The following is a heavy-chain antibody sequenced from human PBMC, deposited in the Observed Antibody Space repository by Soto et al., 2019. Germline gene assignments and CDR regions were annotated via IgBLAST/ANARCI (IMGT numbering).Heavy chain of an antibody. CDR2: IIPILGIA. J-gene: IGHJ4*02. V-gene: IGHV1-69*08. CDR3: ARDGFWSGYPSFDY. Sequence: QVQLVQSGAEVQKPGSSVKVSCKASGGTFSSYTISWVRQAPGQGLEWMGRIIPILGIANYAQKFQGRVTITADKSTSTAYMELSSLRSEDTAVYYCARDGFWSGYPSFDYWGQGTLVTVSS. CDR1: GGTFSSYT. D-gene: IGHD3-3*01.